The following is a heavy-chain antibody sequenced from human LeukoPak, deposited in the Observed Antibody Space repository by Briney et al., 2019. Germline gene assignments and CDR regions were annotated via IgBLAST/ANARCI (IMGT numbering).Heavy chain of an antibody. V-gene: IGHV4-59*01. Sequence: SETLSLTCTVSGGSIINYYWTWIRQPPGKGLEWIGYIHYSGSTSYNPSLKSRLTISVDTSKNQFSLKVTSVTAADTAVYYCARLVGGNGPYYYYYYMDVWGKGTTVTISS. CDR2: IHYSGST. CDR3: ARLVGGNGPYYYYYYMDV. D-gene: IGHD4-23*01. J-gene: IGHJ6*03. CDR1: GGSIINYY.